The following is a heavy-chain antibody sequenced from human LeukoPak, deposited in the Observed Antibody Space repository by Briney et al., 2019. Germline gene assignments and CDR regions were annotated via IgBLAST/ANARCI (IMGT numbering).Heavy chain of an antibody. J-gene: IGHJ4*02. Sequence: GGSLRLSCAASGFTFSSYWMTWVRQAPGKGLEWVANIKPDGTEKYYVDSVRGRFTISRDNAKNSLYLQMNSLRAEDTAVYYCGIQKADFITMIRGIIAYWGQGTLVTVSS. D-gene: IGHD3-10*01. CDR2: IKPDGTEK. V-gene: IGHV3-7*01. CDR3: GIQKADFITMIRGIIAY. CDR1: GFTFSSYW.